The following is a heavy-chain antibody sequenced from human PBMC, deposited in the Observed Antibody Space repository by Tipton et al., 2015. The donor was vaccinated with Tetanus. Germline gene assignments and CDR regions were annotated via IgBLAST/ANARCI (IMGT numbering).Heavy chain of an antibody. Sequence: TLSLTCTVSGGSISSDNFHWGWVRQPPGKGLEWIGYIYYSGSTNYNPSLKSRVTISVDMSKNQFSLKLSSVTAADTAVYYCARSEQQLVRGYYYYYYMDVWGKGTTVTVSS. V-gene: IGHV4-61*01. CDR3: ARSEQQLVRGYYYYYYMDV. CDR1: GGSISSDNFH. CDR2: IYYSGST. D-gene: IGHD6-13*01. J-gene: IGHJ6*03.